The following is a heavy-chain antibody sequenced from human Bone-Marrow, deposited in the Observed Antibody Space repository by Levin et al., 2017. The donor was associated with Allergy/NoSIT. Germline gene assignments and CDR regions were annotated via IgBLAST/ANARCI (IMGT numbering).Heavy chain of an antibody. D-gene: IGHD1-26*01. CDR1: GVSISPYY. CDR3: VRGGPGGSYDY. CDR2: IYYSGFT. V-gene: IGHV4-59*01. J-gene: IGHJ4*02. Sequence: ETLSLTCTVSGVSISPYYWSWIRQPPGKGLEYIGYIYYSGFTKYNTSLKSRVTISRDTSKNQFSLRLNSVTAADTAVYYCVRGGPGGSYDYWGLGTLVSVSS.